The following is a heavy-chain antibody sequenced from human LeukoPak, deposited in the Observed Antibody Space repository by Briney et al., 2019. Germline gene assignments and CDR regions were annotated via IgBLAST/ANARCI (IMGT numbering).Heavy chain of an antibody. D-gene: IGHD6-19*01. CDR1: GFTVSANY. CDR2: IYSGGST. CDR3: ARDNGYNSGSLGY. Sequence: PGGSLRLSCAASGFTVSANYMSWVRQAPGKGLEWVSGIYSGGSTYYADSVKGRFTIFRDSSKNTLYLQMNSLRAEDTAVYCCARDNGYNSGSLGYWGQGTLVTVSS. J-gene: IGHJ4*02. V-gene: IGHV3-66*02.